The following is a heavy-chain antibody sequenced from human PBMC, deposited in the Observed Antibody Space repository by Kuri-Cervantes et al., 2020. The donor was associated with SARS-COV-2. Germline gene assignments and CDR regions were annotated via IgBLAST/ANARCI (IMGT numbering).Heavy chain of an antibody. J-gene: IGHJ6*02. Sequence: GGSLRLSCEASGFAFSGSAMHWVRQAPGKGLEWVALISSDGSIRHYGDSVKGRLIISREDSKNTLYLQMNSLRVEDTAVYYCARDSSIVVGRKGYYGMDVWGQGTTVTVSS. V-gene: IGHV3-30*03. CDR3: ARDSSIVVGRKGYYGMDV. CDR1: GFAFSGSA. D-gene: IGHD2-2*01. CDR2: ISSDGSIR.